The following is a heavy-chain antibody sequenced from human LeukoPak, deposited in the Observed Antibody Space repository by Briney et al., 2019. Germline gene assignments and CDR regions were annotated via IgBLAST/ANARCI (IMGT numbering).Heavy chain of an antibody. V-gene: IGHV3-7*01. CDR3: ARMNYYANKGPDAFDI. CDR2: IKEDGSET. D-gene: IGHD3-10*01. J-gene: IGHJ3*02. CDR1: GCTFRNYW. Sequence: PGGSLTLSCAASGCTFRNYWMTWVRQPPGKGLEWVANIKEDGSETFYVDSVEGRFTISRDNAKTSLYLQITSLRTEDTAVYSCARMNYYANKGPDAFDIWGQGTMVTVSS.